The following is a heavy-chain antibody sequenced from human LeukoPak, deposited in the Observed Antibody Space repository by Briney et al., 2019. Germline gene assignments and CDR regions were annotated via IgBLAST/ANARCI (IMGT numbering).Heavy chain of an antibody. CDR1: GFTFSNFP. V-gene: IGHV3-23*01. CDR3: AKSMTLQWRGFFDL. CDR2: ISGSGGDT. D-gene: IGHD6-19*01. J-gene: IGHJ2*01. Sequence: GGSLRLSCAASGFTFSNFPMTWVRQAPGKGLEAFSSISGSGGDTYYKDSVKGRFTISRDNSKNTLYLQKNSLRADDTAIYYCAKSMTLQWRGFFDLWGRGTHVTDSS.